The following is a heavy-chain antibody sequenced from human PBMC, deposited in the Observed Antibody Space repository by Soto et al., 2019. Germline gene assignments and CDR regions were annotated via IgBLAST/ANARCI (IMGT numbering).Heavy chain of an antibody. CDR1: GFSLSNARMS. V-gene: IGHV2-26*01. Sequence: SGPTLVNPTETLTLTCSVSGFSLSNARMSVTWIRQPPGKALEWLAHISSNDEKSYNTSLKTRLTISKDASKTQVVLTMTNMDPVDTGTYYCARIAGYNVYPGYWGQGTLVTVSS. CDR2: ISSNDEK. J-gene: IGHJ4*02. D-gene: IGHD3-9*01. CDR3: ARIAGYNVYPGY.